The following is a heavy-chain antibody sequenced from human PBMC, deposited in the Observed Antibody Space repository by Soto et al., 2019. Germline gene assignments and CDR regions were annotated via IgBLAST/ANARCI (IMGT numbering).Heavy chain of an antibody. CDR3: ARSPPDTARVDFDY. V-gene: IGHV3-33*01. CDR1: GFTFSSYG. CDR2: IWYDGGNK. J-gene: IGHJ4*02. D-gene: IGHD5-18*01. Sequence: QVQLVESGGGVVQPGRSLRLSCAASGFTFSSYGMHWVRQAPGKGLEWVAVIWYDGGNKYYADSVKGRFTISRDNSKNTLYLQMSSLSAEDAAGYYWARSPPDTARVDFDYWGQGPLVTVSS.